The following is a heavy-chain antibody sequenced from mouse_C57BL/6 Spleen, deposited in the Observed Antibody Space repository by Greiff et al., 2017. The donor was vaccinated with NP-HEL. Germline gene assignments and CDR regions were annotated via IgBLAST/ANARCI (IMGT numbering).Heavy chain of an antibody. CDR1: GFTFTDYY. CDR3: ARSYDYDEGAYFDY. J-gene: IGHJ2*01. D-gene: IGHD2-4*01. CDR2: IRNKANGYTT. V-gene: IGHV7-3*01. Sequence: EVKLMESGGGLVQPGGSLSLSCAASGFTFTDYYMSWVRQPPGKALEWLGFIRNKANGYTTEYSASVKGRFTISRDNSQSILYLQMNALKAEDSATYYCARSYDYDEGAYFDYWGQGTTLTVSS.